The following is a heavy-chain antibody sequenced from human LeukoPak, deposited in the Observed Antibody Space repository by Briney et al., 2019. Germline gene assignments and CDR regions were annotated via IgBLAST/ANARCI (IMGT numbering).Heavy chain of an antibody. CDR3: AKVRKGSGWYGVGYFDL. J-gene: IGHJ2*01. Sequence: GGSLRLSCAASGFTFSSYAMSWVRQAPGKGLEWVSAISGSGGSTYYADSVKGRFTISRDNSKTTLYLQMNSLRAEDTAVYYCAKVRKGSGWYGVGYFDLWGRGTLVTVSS. V-gene: IGHV3-23*01. D-gene: IGHD6-19*01. CDR1: GFTFSSYA. CDR2: ISGSGGST.